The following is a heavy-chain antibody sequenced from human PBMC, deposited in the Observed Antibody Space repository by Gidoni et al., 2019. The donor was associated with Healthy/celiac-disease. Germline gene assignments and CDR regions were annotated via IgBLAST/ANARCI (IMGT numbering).Heavy chain of an antibody. Sequence: EVQLVESGGGLVQPGGSLMLSCAASGFTFSSYWMHWVRQAPGSGLVWVSRISSDGSSTNYADSVKGRFTISRDNAKNTLYLQMNSLRVEDTAVYYCAREGLMGATHFDYWGQGTLVTVSS. D-gene: IGHD1-26*01. V-gene: IGHV3-74*01. CDR2: ISSDGSST. CDR3: AREGLMGATHFDY. J-gene: IGHJ4*02. CDR1: GFTFSSYW.